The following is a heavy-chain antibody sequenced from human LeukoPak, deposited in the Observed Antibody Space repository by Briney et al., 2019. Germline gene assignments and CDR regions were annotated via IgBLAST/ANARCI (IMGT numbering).Heavy chain of an antibody. CDR3: AREAKGDYYDSSGYYGGLVLY. D-gene: IGHD3-22*01. CDR2: ISSSSSTI. Sequence: GGSLRLSCAASEFTFSSYSMNWVRQAPGKGLEWVSYISSSSSTIYYADSVKGRFTISRDNAKNSLYLQMNSLRAEDTAVYYCAREAKGDYYDSSGYYGGLVLYWGQGTLVTVSS. J-gene: IGHJ4*02. CDR1: EFTFSSYS. V-gene: IGHV3-48*04.